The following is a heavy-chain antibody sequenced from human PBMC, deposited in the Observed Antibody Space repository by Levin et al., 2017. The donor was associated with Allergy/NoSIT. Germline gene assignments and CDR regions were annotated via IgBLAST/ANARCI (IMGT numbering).Heavy chain of an antibody. V-gene: IGHV1-2*04. D-gene: IGHD6-19*01. J-gene: IGHJ4*02. CDR2: INPNTGVT. CDR1: GYTFTGYY. Sequence: GESLKISCKASGYTFTGYYMHWVRQAPGQGLEWVGWINPNTGVTNYAQKFQGWVTMTWDTSISTAYMELTSLRSDDPAVYYCARGLPGYSTGWYDYWGQGTLVTFSS. CDR3: ARGLPGYSTGWYDY.